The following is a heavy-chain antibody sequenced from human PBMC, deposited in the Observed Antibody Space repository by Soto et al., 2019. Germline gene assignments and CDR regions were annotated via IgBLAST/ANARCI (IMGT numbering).Heavy chain of an antibody. V-gene: IGHV1-69*02. J-gene: IGHJ6*03. CDR2: IIPILGIA. CDR3: GIEPGYCSGGSDCYYYYMDV. CDR1: GGTFSSYT. D-gene: IGHD2-15*01. Sequence: QVQLVQSGAEVKKPGSSVKVSCQASGGTFSSYTISWVRQAPGQGLEWMGRIIPILGIANYAQKFQGRVTITADKSTSTAFMELSSLRCEDTAVYYCGIEPGYCSGGSDCYYYYMDVWGKGTTVTVSS.